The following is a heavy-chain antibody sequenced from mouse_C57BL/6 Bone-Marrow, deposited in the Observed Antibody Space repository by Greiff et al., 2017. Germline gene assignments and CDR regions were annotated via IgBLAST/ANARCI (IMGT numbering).Heavy chain of an antibody. CDR1: GYSFTGYY. CDR2: INPSTGGT. V-gene: IGHV1-42*01. Sequence: VQLQQSGPELVKPGASVKISCKASGYSFTGYYMNWVKQSPEKSLEWIGEINPSTGGTTYNQKFKAKATLTVDKSSSTAYMQLKSLTSEDSAVYSCARRTPFDYWGPGTTLTVSS. J-gene: IGHJ2*01. CDR3: ARRTPFDY. D-gene: IGHD5-1*01.